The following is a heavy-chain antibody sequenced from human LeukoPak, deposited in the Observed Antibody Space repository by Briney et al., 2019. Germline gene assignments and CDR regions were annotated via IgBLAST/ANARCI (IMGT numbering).Heavy chain of an antibody. CDR1: GFSFTSYA. CDR3: AKDSYYDSSGLKTN. D-gene: IGHD3-22*01. J-gene: IGHJ4*02. Sequence: GGSLRLSCAASGFSFTSYAMSWVRQAQGKGLEWVSGISWNSGSIGYADSVKGRFTISRDNAKNSLYLQMNSLRAEDTALYYCAKDSYYDSSGLKTNWGQGTLVTVSS. CDR2: ISWNSGSI. V-gene: IGHV3-9*01.